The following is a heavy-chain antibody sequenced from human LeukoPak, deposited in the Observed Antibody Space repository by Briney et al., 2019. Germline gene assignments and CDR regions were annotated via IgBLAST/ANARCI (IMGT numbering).Heavy chain of an antibody. J-gene: IGHJ4*02. Sequence: ASVKVSCKASGYTFTGYYMHWVRQAPGQGLEWMGWINPNSGGTNYAQKFQGRVTMTRDTSISTAYMELSRLRSDDTAVYYCARAGPRYNWNDVYLDYWGQGTLVTVSS. D-gene: IGHD1-1*01. V-gene: IGHV1-2*02. CDR1: GYTFTGYY. CDR3: ARAGPRYNWNDVYLDY. CDR2: INPNSGGT.